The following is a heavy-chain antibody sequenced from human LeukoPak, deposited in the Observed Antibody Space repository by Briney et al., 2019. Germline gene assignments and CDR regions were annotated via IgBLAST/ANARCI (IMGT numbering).Heavy chain of an antibody. CDR1: GGSISSYS. CDR3: ARDLLNEGNHLDY. J-gene: IGHJ4*02. D-gene: IGHD4-23*01. Sequence: PSETLSLTCTVSGGSISSYSWSWIRQPPGKGLEWIGYIYYTGSTNYNPSLKSRVTISVDTSKNQFSLKLSSVTAADTAVYYCARDLLNEGNHLDYWGQGTLVTVSS. V-gene: IGHV4-59*12. CDR2: IYYTGST.